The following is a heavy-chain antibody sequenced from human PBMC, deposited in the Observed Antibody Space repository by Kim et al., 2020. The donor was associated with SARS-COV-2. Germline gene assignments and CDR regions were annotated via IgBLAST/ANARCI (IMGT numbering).Heavy chain of an antibody. CDR2: IFPSFGTA. V-gene: IGHV1-69*13. J-gene: IGHJ4*02. CDR1: GVTFSSYA. D-gene: IGHD3-16*02. Sequence: SVKVSCKASGVTFSSYAISWVRLASGQGLEWMGGIFPSFGTANYAQKFQGRVTITADESTNTAYMELSSLRSEDTAVYYCSRDSFPPSGRELSVWGQGTLVTVSS. CDR3: SRDSFPPSGRELSV.